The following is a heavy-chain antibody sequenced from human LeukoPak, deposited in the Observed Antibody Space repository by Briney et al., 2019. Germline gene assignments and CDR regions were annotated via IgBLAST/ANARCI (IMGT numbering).Heavy chain of an antibody. J-gene: IGHJ3*02. CDR1: GFTLSSYA. Sequence: GGSLRLSCAASGFTLSSYAMIWVRQAPGKGLEWVSGISAVGGNTYYADSVKGRFTISRDNAKNSLYLQMNSLRAEDTAVYYCARPSYYYDSSGSVSGAFDTWGQGTMVTVSS. D-gene: IGHD3-22*01. CDR3: ARPSYYYDSSGSVSGAFDT. CDR2: ISAVGGNT. V-gene: IGHV3-23*01.